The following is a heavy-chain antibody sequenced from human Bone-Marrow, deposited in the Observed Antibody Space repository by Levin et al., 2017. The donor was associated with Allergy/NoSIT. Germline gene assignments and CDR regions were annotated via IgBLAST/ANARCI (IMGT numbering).Heavy chain of an antibody. CDR2: ISTTGSTI. CDR3: ARDHITIFSLYFDY. Sequence: GGSLRLSCAASGFTFSSHSMNWVRQAPGKGLEWVSYISTTGSTIYYADSVKGRFTISRDNAKNSLYLQMNSLRDEDTAVYYCARDHITIFSLYFDYWGPGTLVTVSS. J-gene: IGHJ4*02. V-gene: IGHV3-48*02. D-gene: IGHD3-9*01. CDR1: GFTFSSHS.